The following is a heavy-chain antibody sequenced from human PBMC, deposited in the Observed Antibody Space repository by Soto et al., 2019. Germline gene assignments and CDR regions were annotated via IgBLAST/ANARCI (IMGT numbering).Heavy chain of an antibody. CDR1: GDSVSSNSAA. CDR3: ARTVGWLDP. D-gene: IGHD2-15*01. Sequence: SPTLSLTCAISGDSVSSNSAAWSWIRQSPSRGLEWLGRTYYRSKWYKEYAASVRSRITINPDTSKNQFSLQLNSVSPEDTAVYYCARTVGWLDPWGQGTQVTVSS. CDR2: TYYRSKWYK. V-gene: IGHV6-1*01. J-gene: IGHJ5*02.